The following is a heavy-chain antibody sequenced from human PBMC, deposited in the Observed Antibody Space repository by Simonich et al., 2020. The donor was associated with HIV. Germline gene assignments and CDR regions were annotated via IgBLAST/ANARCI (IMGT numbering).Heavy chain of an antibody. Sequence: QVQLVQSGSELRKHGASVKVSCKASGYTFTNYAINWLRQAPGQGLEWMGWINTNTGTPTDAQDFTGRVVFSLKTSVSTAYLQIRSLKAEDTAVYFCAREDYSGSATYPGDYWGQGTLVTVSS. D-gene: IGHD3-10*01. V-gene: IGHV7-4-1*01. CDR3: AREDYSGSATYPGDY. J-gene: IGHJ4*02. CDR1: GYTFTNYA. CDR2: INTNTGTP.